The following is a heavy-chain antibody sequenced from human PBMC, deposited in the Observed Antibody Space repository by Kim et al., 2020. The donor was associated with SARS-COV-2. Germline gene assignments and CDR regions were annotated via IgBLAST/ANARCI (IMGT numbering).Heavy chain of an antibody. V-gene: IGHV3-23*01. CDR3: AKAGAFQWLPTRRGDAFDI. CDR2: ISGSGGST. CDR1: GFTFSSYA. Sequence: GGSLRLSCAASGFTFSSYAMSWVRQAPGKGLEWVSAISGSGGSTYYADSVKGRFTISRDNSKNTLYLQMNSLRAEDTAVYYCAKAGAFQWLPTRRGDAFDIWGQGTMVTVSS. D-gene: IGHD6-19*01. J-gene: IGHJ3*02.